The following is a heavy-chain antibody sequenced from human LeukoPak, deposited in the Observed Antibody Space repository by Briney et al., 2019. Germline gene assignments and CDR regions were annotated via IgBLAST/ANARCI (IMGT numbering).Heavy chain of an antibody. CDR3: ARDVGCSGGSCYSHFDY. D-gene: IGHD2-15*01. V-gene: IGHV3-48*03. Sequence: GGSLRLSCAASGFTFRSYEMRWVRQAPGKGLEWVSYISSGGTTIYYADSAKGRFTISRDNAKNSLYLQMNSLRAEDTAIYYCARDVGCSGGSCYSHFDYWGQGTLVTVSS. J-gene: IGHJ4*02. CDR2: ISSGGTTI. CDR1: GFTFRSYE.